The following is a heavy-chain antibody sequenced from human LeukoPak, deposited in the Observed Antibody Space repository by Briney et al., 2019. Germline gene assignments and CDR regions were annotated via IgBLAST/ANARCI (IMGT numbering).Heavy chain of an antibody. CDR1: GFTFSSYS. V-gene: IGHV3-21*01. D-gene: IGHD1-26*01. J-gene: IGHJ4*02. CDR3: ARGLYSGSYSFGY. CDR2: ISSSSSYI. Sequence: TGGSLRLSCAASGFTFSSYSINWVRQAPGKGLEWVSSISSSSSYIYYADSVKGRFTISRDNAKNSLYLQMNSLRAEDTAVYYCARGLYSGSYSFGYWGQGTLVTVSS.